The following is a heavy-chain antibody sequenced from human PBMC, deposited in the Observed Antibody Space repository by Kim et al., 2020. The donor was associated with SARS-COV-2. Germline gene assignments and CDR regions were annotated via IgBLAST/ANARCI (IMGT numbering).Heavy chain of an antibody. Sequence: STNSTPTLTSRVTISVATSKNQFSLKLSSVTAADTAVYYCARSIAVQFDYWGQGTLVTVSS. V-gene: IGHV4-34*01. CDR3: ARSIAVQFDY. CDR2: ST. D-gene: IGHD6-19*01. J-gene: IGHJ4*02.